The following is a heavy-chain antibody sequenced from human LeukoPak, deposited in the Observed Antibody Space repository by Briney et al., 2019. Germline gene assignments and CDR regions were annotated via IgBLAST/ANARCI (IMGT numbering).Heavy chain of an antibody. D-gene: IGHD6-13*01. CDR1: GFTFSSYA. J-gene: IGHJ4*02. CDR3: ARMESDSSSRDYYFDY. CDR2: ISGSGGST. V-gene: IGHV3-23*01. Sequence: PGGSLRLSCAASGFTFSSYAMSWVRQAPGKGLEWVSAISGSGGSTYYADSVKGRFTISRDNSKNTLYLQMNSLRAEDTAVYYCARMESDSSSRDYYFDYWGQGTLVTVSS.